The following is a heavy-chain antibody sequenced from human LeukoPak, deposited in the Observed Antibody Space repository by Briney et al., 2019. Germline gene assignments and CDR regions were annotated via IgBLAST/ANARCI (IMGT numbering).Heavy chain of an antibody. J-gene: IGHJ4*02. Sequence: SETLSLTCTVSSGSINGYYWGWVRQPAGRGLEWIGRIYTTGTTNYNPSLKSRLTMSVDTSKRQFSLNLRSVTAADTAIYYCARHGYTASHYFLDYWSQGILVTVSS. V-gene: IGHV4-4*07. CDR2: IYTTGTT. D-gene: IGHD2-2*02. CDR3: ARHGYTASHYFLDY. CDR1: SGSINGYY.